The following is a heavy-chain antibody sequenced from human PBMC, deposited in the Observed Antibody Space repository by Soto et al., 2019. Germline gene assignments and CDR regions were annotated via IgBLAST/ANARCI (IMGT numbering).Heavy chain of an antibody. CDR3: ARADYDFWSGYYIGGSNWFDP. J-gene: IGHJ5*02. CDR2: IYYSGST. D-gene: IGHD3-3*01. Sequence: PLEILSLTCTVSGGSISSYYWSWIRQPPGKGLEWIGYIYYSGSTNYNPSLKSRVTISVDTSKNQFSLKLSSVTAADTAVYYCARADYDFWSGYYIGGSNWFDPWGQGTLVTVSS. CDR1: GGSISSYY. V-gene: IGHV4-59*08.